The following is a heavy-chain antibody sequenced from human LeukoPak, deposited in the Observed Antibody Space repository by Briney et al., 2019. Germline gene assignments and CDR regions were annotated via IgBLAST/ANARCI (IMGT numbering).Heavy chain of an antibody. J-gene: IGHJ4*02. CDR1: GFTFSTYW. V-gene: IGHV3-7*01. D-gene: IGHD2-21*02. CDR2: IKQDGSEE. Sequence: GGSLRLSCAASGFTFSTYWMSWVRQAPGKGLEWLANIKQDGSEEYYVDSVKGRFTISRGNAKNSLYLQMNSLRADDTAVYYCARDLPLPYCGGDCYSYWGQGTLVTVSS. CDR3: ARDLPLPYCGGDCYSY.